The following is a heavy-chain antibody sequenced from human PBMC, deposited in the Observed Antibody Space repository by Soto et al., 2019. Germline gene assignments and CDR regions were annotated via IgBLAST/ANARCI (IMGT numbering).Heavy chain of an antibody. CDR1: GFTFSNYA. Sequence: EVRLLESGGGFVQPGGSLRLSCAASGFTFSNYAMSWVRQTPGRVLEWVSTISDSGVSTYYADSVKGRFAISRDNSMNTLFLQMNSLRAEDTAVYYCAKDGGIDLVISRGLFDIWGHGTMVTVSS. J-gene: IGHJ3*02. CDR2: ISDSGVST. CDR3: AKDGGIDLVISRGLFDI. D-gene: IGHD3-22*01. V-gene: IGHV3-23*01.